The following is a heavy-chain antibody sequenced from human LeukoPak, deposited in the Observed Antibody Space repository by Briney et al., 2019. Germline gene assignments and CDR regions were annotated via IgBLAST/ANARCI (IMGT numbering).Heavy chain of an antibody. Sequence: GGSLRLSCAASGFTFDDYTMHWVRQAPGKGLEWVSLISWDGGSTYYADSVKGRFTISRDNSKNSLYLQMNSLRTEDTALYYCAKDGQGLLWFGELLVWGQGTLVTVSS. D-gene: IGHD3-10*01. CDR1: GFTFDDYT. V-gene: IGHV3-43*01. CDR3: AKDGQGLLWFGELLV. J-gene: IGHJ4*02. CDR2: ISWDGGST.